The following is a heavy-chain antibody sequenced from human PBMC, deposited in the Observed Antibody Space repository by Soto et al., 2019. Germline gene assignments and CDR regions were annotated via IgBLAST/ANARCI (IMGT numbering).Heavy chain of an antibody. CDR1: GFTFSTYG. V-gene: IGHV3-33*01. Sequence: QVQLVESGGGVVQPGRSLRLSCAAAGFTFSTYGIHWVRQAPGKGLEWVAVIWHDGSNKYYADSVKGRFTISRDNSKNTLYLEMNSLRAEDTALYYCARAVGPFDYWGQGTLVTVSP. CDR2: IWHDGSNK. CDR3: ARAVGPFDY. J-gene: IGHJ4*02. D-gene: IGHD1-26*01.